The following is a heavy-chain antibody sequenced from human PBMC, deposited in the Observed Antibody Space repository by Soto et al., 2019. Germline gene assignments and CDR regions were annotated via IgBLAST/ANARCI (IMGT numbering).Heavy chain of an antibody. CDR1: GYTFSNYD. CDR2: VNPNNGDT. CDR3: AKVSRKGSAIDFDY. J-gene: IGHJ4*02. V-gene: IGHV1-8*01. D-gene: IGHD3-10*01. Sequence: QVQLVQSGAELKKPGASVKVSCKASGYTFSNYDMNWVRQATGQGPEWIGWVNPNNGDTGYAQKFQGRVTLTTDISPTTPHMGLTRLRSEDTAIYYCAKVSRKGSAIDFDYWGQGTLITVSS.